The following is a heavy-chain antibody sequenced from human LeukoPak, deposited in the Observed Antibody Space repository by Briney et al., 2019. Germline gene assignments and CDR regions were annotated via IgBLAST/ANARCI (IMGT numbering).Heavy chain of an antibody. CDR3: ARGTNNVLLWFGECPWCDFDY. J-gene: IGHJ4*02. CDR1: GYTFTSYD. V-gene: IGHV1-8*01. CDR2: MNPNSGNT. Sequence: ASVKVSCKASGYTFTSYDINWVRQATGQGLEWMGWMNPNSGNTGYAQKFQGRVTMTRNTSISTAYMELRSLRSDDTAVYYCARGTNNVLLWFGECPWCDFDYWGQGTLVTVSS. D-gene: IGHD3-10*01.